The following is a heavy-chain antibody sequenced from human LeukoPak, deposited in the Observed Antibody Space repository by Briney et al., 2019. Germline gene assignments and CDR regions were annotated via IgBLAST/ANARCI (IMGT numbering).Heavy chain of an antibody. J-gene: IGHJ5*02. Sequence: GGSLRLSCAASGFTFSSYAMSWVRQAPGKGLEWVSAISGSGGSTYYADSVKGRFTISRDNSKNTLYLQMNSLRAEDTAVYYCAKDPGYCSGGSCYPNFWFDPWAREPWSPSPQ. CDR3: AKDPGYCSGGSCYPNFWFDP. CDR1: GFTFSSYA. D-gene: IGHD2-15*01. V-gene: IGHV3-23*01. CDR2: ISGSGGST.